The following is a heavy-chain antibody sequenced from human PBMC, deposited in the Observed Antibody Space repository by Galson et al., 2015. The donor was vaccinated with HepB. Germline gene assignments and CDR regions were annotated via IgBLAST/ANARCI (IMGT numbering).Heavy chain of an antibody. V-gene: IGHV1-2*04. CDR2: INPNSGGT. Sequence: SVKVSCKASGYTFTGYYMHWVRQAPGQGLEWMGWINPNSGGTNHAQKFQGWVTMTRDTSISTAYMELSRLRSDDTAVYYCARDSTDSSGWSTFDYWGQGTLVTVSS. CDR1: GYTFTGYY. D-gene: IGHD6-19*01. J-gene: IGHJ4*02. CDR3: ARDSTDSSGWSTFDY.